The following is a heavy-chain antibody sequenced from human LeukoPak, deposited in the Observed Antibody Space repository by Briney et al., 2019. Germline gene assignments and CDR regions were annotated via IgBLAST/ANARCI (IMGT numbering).Heavy chain of an antibody. CDR1: GYSFTSYW. V-gene: IGHV5-51*01. CDR2: IYPGDSDT. D-gene: IGHD5-12*01. J-gene: IGHJ6*03. CDR3: ARLADIVATTYYYYYMDV. Sequence: GESLKISCKGSGYSFTSYWIGWVRQMPGKGLEWMGIIYPGDSDTRYSPSFLGQVTISADKSISTAYLQWSSLKASDTAMYYCARLADIVATTYYYYYMDVWGKGTTVTVSS.